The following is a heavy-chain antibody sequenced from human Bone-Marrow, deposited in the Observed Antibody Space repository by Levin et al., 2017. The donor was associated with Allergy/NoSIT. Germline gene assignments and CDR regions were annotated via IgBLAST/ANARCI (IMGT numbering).Heavy chain of an antibody. D-gene: IGHD3-3*01. J-gene: IGHJ5*02. CDR1: GFSLSNARMG. CDR2: IFSNDEK. CDR3: ARIRGYYDFWSGFEPDNWFDP. V-gene: IGHV2-26*01. Sequence: SGPTLVKPTETLTLTCTVSGFSLSNARMGVSWIRQPPGKALEWLAHIFSNDEKSYSTSLKSRLTISKDTSKSQVVLTMTNMDPVDTATYYCARIRGYYDFWSGFEPDNWFDPWGQGTLVTVSS.